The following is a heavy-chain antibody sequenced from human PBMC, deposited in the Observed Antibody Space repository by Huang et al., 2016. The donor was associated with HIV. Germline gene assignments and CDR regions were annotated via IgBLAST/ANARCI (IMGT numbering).Heavy chain of an antibody. CDR3: ARDQSDLAAAAAYFDY. CDR1: GGAISSYY. CDR2: VDYSGST. Sequence: QVRLQESGPGLVKPSETLSLTCSFSGGAISSYYWNWIRQPPGKGLEWIGYVDYSGSTNYNPSLVSRVTIAVDTSKNQFSLRLNSVTAADTAVYFCARDQSDLAAAAAYFDYWGQGVLVTVSS. D-gene: IGHD6-25*01. J-gene: IGHJ4*02. V-gene: IGHV4-59*01.